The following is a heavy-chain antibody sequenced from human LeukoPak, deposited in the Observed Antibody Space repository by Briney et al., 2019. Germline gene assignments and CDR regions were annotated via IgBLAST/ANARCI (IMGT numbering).Heavy chain of an antibody. D-gene: IGHD3-10*01. CDR1: GYTFTSYD. CDR2: ISPNSGNT. V-gene: IGHV1-8*01. Sequence: GASVKVSCKASGYTFTSYDINWVRQATGQGLEWMGWISPNSGNTGYAQKFQGRVTMTRNTSISTAYMELSSLRPEDTAVYYCARGTVGPLWFGGYWGQGTLATVSS. CDR3: ARGTVGPLWFGGY. J-gene: IGHJ4*02.